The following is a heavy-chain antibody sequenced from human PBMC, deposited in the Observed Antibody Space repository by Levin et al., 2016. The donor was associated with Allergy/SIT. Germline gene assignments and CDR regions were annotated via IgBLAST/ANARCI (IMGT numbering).Heavy chain of an antibody. CDR3: ARVGIAVAGTPYAFDI. J-gene: IGHJ3*02. D-gene: IGHD6-19*01. Sequence: WIRQPPGKGLEWIGSIYYSGSTYYNPSLKSRVTISVDTSKNQFSLKLSSVTAADTAVYYCARVGIAVAGTPYAFDIWGQGTMVTVSS. CDR2: IYYSGST. V-gene: IGHV4-39*01.